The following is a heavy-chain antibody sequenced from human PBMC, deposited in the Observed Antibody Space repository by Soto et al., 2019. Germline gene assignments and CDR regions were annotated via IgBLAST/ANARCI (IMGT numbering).Heavy chain of an antibody. CDR3: ARESGGYCYDSSGYYYYYGMDV. J-gene: IGHJ6*02. Sequence: ASVKVSCKAPGGTFSSYAISWVRQAPGQGLEWMGGIIPIFGTANYAQKFQGRVTITADESTSTAYMELSSLRSEDTAVYYCARESGGYCYDSSGYYYYYGMDVWGQGTTVTVSS. V-gene: IGHV1-69*13. CDR2: IIPIFGTA. D-gene: IGHD3-22*01. CDR1: GGTFSSYA.